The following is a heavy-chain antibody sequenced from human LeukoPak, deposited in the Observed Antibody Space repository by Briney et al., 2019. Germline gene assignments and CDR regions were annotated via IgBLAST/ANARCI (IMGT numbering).Heavy chain of an antibody. Sequence: PGKSLRLSCAASGFSFSTYGIRWVRQAPGKGLEWVAVMWYDGSKDYYADSVKGRFTISRDTSKNTLYLQMNSLRAEDTAVYYCAKDRETYEYTFDYWGQGTLVTVSS. V-gene: IGHV3-33*06. CDR1: GFSFSTYG. CDR2: MWYDGSKD. CDR3: AKDRETYEYTFDY. D-gene: IGHD6-6*01. J-gene: IGHJ4*02.